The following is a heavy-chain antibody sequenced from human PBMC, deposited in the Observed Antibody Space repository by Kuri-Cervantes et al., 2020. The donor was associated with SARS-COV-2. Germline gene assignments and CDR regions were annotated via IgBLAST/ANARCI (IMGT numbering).Heavy chain of an antibody. CDR2: ISGSGGST. CDR3: ASGYSYGFQPHVAFDI. Sequence: GGSLRLSCAASGFTFSSYAMSWVRQAPGKGLEWVSAISGSGGSTYYADSVKGRFTISRDNSKNTLYLQMNSLRAEDTAVYYCASGYSYGFQPHVAFDIWVQGTMVTVSS. J-gene: IGHJ3*02. CDR1: GFTFSSYA. D-gene: IGHD5-18*01. V-gene: IGHV3-23*01.